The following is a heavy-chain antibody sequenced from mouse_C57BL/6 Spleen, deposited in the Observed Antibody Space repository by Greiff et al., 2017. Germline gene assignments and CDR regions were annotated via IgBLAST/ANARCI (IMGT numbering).Heavy chain of an antibody. CDR2: IYPGSGNT. Sequence: QVQLKESGAELVRPGASVKLSCKASGYTFTDYYINWVKQRPGQGLEWIARIYPGSGNTYYNEKFKGKATLTAEKSSSTAYMQLSSLTSEDSAVYFCAREDYYGNWFAYWGQGTLVTVSA. V-gene: IGHV1-76*01. CDR1: GYTFTDYY. D-gene: IGHD2-1*01. J-gene: IGHJ3*01. CDR3: AREDYYGNWFAY.